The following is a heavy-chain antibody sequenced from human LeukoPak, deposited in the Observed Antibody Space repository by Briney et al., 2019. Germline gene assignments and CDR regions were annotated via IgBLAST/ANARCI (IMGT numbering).Heavy chain of an antibody. CDR1: GGSISSYY. CDR2: IYTSGST. D-gene: IGHD2-2*01. J-gene: IGHJ5*02. CDR3: ARDADVPAAPFNWFDP. V-gene: IGHV4-4*07. Sequence: SETLSLTCTVSGGSISSYYWSWIRQPAGKGLEWIGRIYTSGSTNYNPSLKSRVTMSVDTSKNQFSLKLSSVTAADTAVYYCARDADVPAAPFNWFDPWGQGTLVTVSS.